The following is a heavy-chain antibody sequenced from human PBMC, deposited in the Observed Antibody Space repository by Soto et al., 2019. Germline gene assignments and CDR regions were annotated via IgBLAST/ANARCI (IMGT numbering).Heavy chain of an antibody. Sequence: GGSLRLSCAASGFTFSSYAMSWVRQAPGKGLEWVSAISGSGGSTYYADSVKGRFTISRDNSKNTLYLQMNSLRAEDTAVYYCAKDRPPGYSSGWYPTWFDPWGQGTLVTVSS. CDR2: ISGSGGST. J-gene: IGHJ5*02. CDR3: AKDRPPGYSSGWYPTWFDP. D-gene: IGHD6-19*01. V-gene: IGHV3-23*01. CDR1: GFTFSSYA.